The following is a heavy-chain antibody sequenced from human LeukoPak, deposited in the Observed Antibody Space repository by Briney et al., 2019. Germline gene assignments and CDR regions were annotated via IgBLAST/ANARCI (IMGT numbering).Heavy chain of an antibody. CDR3: ARGSRSVEFGHWFDP. Sequence: GRSLRLSCAASGFTFSSYGMHWVRQAPGKGLEWVAVIWYDGSNKYYADSVKGRFTISRDNSKNTLYLQMNSLRAEDTAVYYCARGSRSVEFGHWFDPWGQGTLVTVSS. CDR2: IWYDGSNK. D-gene: IGHD3-10*01. V-gene: IGHV3-33*01. CDR1: GFTFSSYG. J-gene: IGHJ5*02.